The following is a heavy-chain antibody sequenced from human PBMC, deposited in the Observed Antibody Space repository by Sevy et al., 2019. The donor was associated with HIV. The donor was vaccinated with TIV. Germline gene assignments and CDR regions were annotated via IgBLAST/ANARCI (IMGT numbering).Heavy chain of an antibody. D-gene: IGHD6-19*01. V-gene: IGHV4-59*01. CDR3: ARGLAYYFDY. CDR2: FYYSGIT. CDR1: GDSISSYY. J-gene: IGHJ4*02. Sequence: SETLSLTCTVSGDSISSYYWSWIRQPPGKGLEWIGYFYYSGITNYNPSLKSRVTISGDTSKNQFSLKLSSVTAADTAVYYCARGLAYYFDYWGQGTLVTVSS.